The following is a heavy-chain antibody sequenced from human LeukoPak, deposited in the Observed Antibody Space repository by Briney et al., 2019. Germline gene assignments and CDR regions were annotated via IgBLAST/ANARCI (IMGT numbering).Heavy chain of an antibody. CDR1: GYTFISYY. CDR3: ARVLPGDGYSFGY. V-gene: IGHV1-46*01. J-gene: IGHJ4*02. CDR2: INPSGGST. Sequence: GASVKVSCKASGYTFISYYMHWVRQAPGQGLEWMGIINPSGGSTSYAQKFQGRVTMTRDTSISTAYMELSWLRSDDTAVYYCARVLPGDGYSFGYWGQGTLVTVSS. D-gene: IGHD5-18*01.